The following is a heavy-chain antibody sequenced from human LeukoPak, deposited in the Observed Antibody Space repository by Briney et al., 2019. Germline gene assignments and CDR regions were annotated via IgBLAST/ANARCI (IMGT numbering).Heavy chain of an antibody. J-gene: IGHJ4*02. Sequence: SETLSLTCTVSGGSISGYYWGWIRQPPGKGLEWIGSIYHSGSTYYNPSLKSRVTISVDTSKNQFSLKLSSVTAADTAVYYCARGKYYYDSSGYPFDYWGQGTLVTVSS. CDR2: IYHSGST. CDR1: GGSISGYY. D-gene: IGHD3-22*01. V-gene: IGHV4-38-2*02. CDR3: ARGKYYYDSSGYPFDY.